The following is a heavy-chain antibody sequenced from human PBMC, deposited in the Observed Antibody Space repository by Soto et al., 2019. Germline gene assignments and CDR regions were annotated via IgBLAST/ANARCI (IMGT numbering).Heavy chain of an antibody. J-gene: IGHJ4*02. D-gene: IGHD2-15*01. V-gene: IGHV4-39*01. CDR1: GGSISSSSYY. CDR2: IYYSGST. Sequence: QLQLQESGPGLVKPSETLSLTCTVSGGSISSSSYYWGWIRQPPGKGLEWIGNIYYSGSTFYNPSLKSRVTISVDTSKNQFSLKLGSVTAADTAVYYCAGLEAATLAVDYWGQGTLVTVSS. CDR3: AGLEAATLAVDY.